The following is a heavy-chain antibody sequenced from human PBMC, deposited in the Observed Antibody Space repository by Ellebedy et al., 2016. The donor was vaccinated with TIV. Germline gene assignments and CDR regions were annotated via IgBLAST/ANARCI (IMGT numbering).Heavy chain of an antibody. J-gene: IGHJ5*02. V-gene: IGHV4-39*07. CDR1: GGSISSNY. Sequence: MPSETLSLTCSVSGGSISSNYWNWIRQPPGKGLEWIGSIYYSGSAYYNPSLKSRVTVSVDTSKNQFSLNLSSVTAADTAVYYCARDPAQPRGRFDTWGRGTLVTVSS. D-gene: IGHD1-14*01. CDR2: IYYSGSA. CDR3: ARDPAQPRGRFDT.